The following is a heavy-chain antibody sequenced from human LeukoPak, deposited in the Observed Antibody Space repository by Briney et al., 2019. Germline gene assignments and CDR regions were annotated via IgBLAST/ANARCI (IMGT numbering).Heavy chain of an antibody. D-gene: IGHD3-10*01. CDR3: ARRLGSYYGSGSWNWFDP. V-gene: IGHV4-34*01. Sequence: SETPSLTCAVYGGSFSGYSWTWIRQPPGKGLEWIGEIRHSGSTNYNPSLKSRVTISVDTSKNQFSLKLSSVTAADTAVYYCARRLGSYYGSGSWNWFDPWGQGTLVTVSS. CDR1: GGSFSGYS. CDR2: IRHSGST. J-gene: IGHJ5*02.